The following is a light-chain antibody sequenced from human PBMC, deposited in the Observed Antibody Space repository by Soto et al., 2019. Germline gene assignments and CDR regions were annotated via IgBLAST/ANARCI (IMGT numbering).Light chain of an antibody. J-gene: IGLJ3*02. CDR3: TSYTPSSTGV. V-gene: IGLV2-14*03. Sequence: QSALTQPASVSGSPGQSITISCTGTSSDVGAYNYVSWCQHHPGKAPKLIIYDVNNRPSGVSNRFSGSKSGNTASLTISGLQADDEAYYYFTSYTPSSTGVFGGGTKLTVL. CDR2: DVN. CDR1: SSDVGAYNY.